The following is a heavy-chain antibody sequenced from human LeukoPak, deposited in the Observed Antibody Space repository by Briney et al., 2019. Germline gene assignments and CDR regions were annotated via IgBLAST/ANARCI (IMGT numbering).Heavy chain of an antibody. CDR3: ARRGGGGAKFSRSYYYYYMDV. V-gene: IGHV4-34*01. CDR2: INHSGST. D-gene: IGHD3-16*01. Sequence: PGGSLRLSCAASGFTLSDYYMSWIRQPPGKGLEWIGEINHSGSTNYNPSLKSRVTISVDTSKKQFSLKLSSVTAADTAVYYCARRGGGGAKFSRSYYYYYMDVWGKGTTVTISS. J-gene: IGHJ6*03. CDR1: GFTLSDYY.